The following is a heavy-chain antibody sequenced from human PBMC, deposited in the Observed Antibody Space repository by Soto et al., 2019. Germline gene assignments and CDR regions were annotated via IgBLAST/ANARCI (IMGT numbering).Heavy chain of an antibody. J-gene: IGHJ4*02. Sequence: QVQLVESGGGLVKPGGSLRLSCATSGFIFSDYYMHWIRQAPGKGLEWISYISGNGRIIQYADSAKGRFTISRDNGQNTLYLQMNSQRAEDTALYFCARDVDAASRTDFASWGQGTLVTVSS. D-gene: IGHD2-15*01. CDR2: ISGNGRII. CDR3: ARDVDAASRTDFAS. CDR1: GFIFSDYY. V-gene: IGHV3-11*01.